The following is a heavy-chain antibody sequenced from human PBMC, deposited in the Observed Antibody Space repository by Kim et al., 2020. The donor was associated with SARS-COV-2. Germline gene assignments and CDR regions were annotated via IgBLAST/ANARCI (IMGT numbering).Heavy chain of an antibody. J-gene: IGHJ5*02. V-gene: IGHV1-3*01. CDR3: ARNPSGYSSSWDDSWFDP. D-gene: IGHD6-13*01. CDR1: GYTFTSYA. CDR2: VNAGNGNT. Sequence: ASVKVSCKASGYTFTSYAMHWVRQAPGQRLEWMGWVNAGNGNTKYSQKFQGRVTITRDTSASTAYMELSSLRSEDTAVYYCARNPSGYSSSWDDSWFDPWGQGTLVTVSS.